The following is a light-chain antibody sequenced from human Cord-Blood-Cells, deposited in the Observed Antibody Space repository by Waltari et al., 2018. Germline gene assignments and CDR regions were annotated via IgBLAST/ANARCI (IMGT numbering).Light chain of an antibody. CDR2: AAS. Sequence: DIQMTQSPSSLSASVGDRVTITCRASQSISSYLNWYQQKPGKAPKLLIYAASSLQSWVPSRFSGSGSGTDFTLTISSLQPEDFATYYCQQSYSTPPITFGQGKRLEIK. V-gene: IGKV1-39*01. CDR1: QSISSY. J-gene: IGKJ5*01. CDR3: QQSYSTPPIT.